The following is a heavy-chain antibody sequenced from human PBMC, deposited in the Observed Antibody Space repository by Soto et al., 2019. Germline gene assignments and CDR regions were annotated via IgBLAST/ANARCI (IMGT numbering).Heavy chain of an antibody. CDR2: IYYSGST. D-gene: IGHD1-26*01. CDR1: GGSISSGGYY. Sequence: SETLSLTCTVSGGSISSGGYYWSWIRQHPGKGLEWIGYIYYSGSTYYNPSLKSRVTISVDTSKNQFSLKLSSVTAADTAVYYCASQTSGSYSFRPFDYWGQGTLVSGSS. J-gene: IGHJ4*02. V-gene: IGHV4-31*03. CDR3: ASQTSGSYSFRPFDY.